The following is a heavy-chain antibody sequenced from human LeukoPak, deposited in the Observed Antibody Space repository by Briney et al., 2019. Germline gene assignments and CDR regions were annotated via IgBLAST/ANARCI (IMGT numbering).Heavy chain of an antibody. CDR1: GGSISGSNYY. CDR2: MYYNGAT. Sequence: PETLSLTCTVSGGSISGSNYYWSWIRQPPGKGLEWIGSMYYNGATYYNPSVESRVTMSVDTSRNQFSLKLSSVTAADTAVYYCARQLISGWSPFDYWGQGALVTVSS. D-gene: IGHD6-19*01. CDR3: ARQLISGWSPFDY. J-gene: IGHJ4*02. V-gene: IGHV4-39*01.